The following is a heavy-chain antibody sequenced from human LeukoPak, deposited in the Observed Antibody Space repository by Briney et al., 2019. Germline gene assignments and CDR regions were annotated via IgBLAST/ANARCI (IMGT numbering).Heavy chain of an antibody. D-gene: IGHD3-10*01. CDR1: GFTFSSYW. CDR3: ARGSYASGSYTFDY. CDR2: ISVSRSYI. J-gene: IGHJ4*02. V-gene: IGHV3-21*06. Sequence: PGGSLRLSCAASGFTFSSYWMSWVRQAPEKGLHWVSSISVSRSYISYADSVKGRFTISRDNAKNSLYLQMNSLRAEDTAVYYCARGSYASGSYTFDYWGQGTLVTVSS.